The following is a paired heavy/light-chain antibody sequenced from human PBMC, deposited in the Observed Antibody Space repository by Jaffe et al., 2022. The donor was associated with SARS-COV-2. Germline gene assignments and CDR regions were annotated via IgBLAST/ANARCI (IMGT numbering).Light chain of an antibody. CDR2: GAS. J-gene: IGKJ2*01. CDR1: QSVSSN. V-gene: IGKV3-15*01. CDR3: QQYNNWPVT. Sequence: EIVMTQSPATLSVSPGERVTLSCRASQSVSSNLAWYQHKPGQAPRLLIHGASARDPGIPARFSGSGSGADFTFTISSLQSEDFAVYFCQQYNNWPVTFGQGTRLEIK.
Heavy chain of an antibody. Sequence: QVQLVQPGAEVKKPGASVKVSCKTSGYTFTTYAIQWVRQAPGQRLEWMGWINAGNGNTRYSQNFQGRVIITRDTSASTAYMELSGLRSEDTAVYYCARGSISNWPFDFWGQGTLVIVSS. V-gene: IGHV1-3*01. D-gene: IGHD1-1*01. CDR3: ARGSISNWPFDF. CDR2: INAGNGNT. CDR1: GYTFTTYA. J-gene: IGHJ4*02.